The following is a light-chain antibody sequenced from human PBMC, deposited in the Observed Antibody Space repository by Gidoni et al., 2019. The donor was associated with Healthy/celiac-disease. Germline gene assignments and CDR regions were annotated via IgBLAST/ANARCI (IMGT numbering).Light chain of an antibody. J-gene: IGLJ2*01. V-gene: IGLV2-23*02. CDR2: EVS. Sequence: QSALTHPASVSGSPGQSIPISCTGTSSDVGSYNLVSWYQQHPGKAPKLMIYEVSKRPSGVSNRFSGSKSGNTASLTISGLQAEDEADYYCCSYAGSSTFHVVFGGGTKLTVL. CDR3: CSYAGSSTFHVV. CDR1: SSDVGSYNL.